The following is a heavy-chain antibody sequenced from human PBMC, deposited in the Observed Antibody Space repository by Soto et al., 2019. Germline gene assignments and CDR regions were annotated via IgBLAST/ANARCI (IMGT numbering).Heavy chain of an antibody. CDR3: ASSSITMVRVVPDPSHRYYYYGMDV. V-gene: IGHV1-2*04. Sequence: GASVKVSCKASGHTFTGYCMHWVRQAPGQGLEWMGWINPNSSGTNYAQKFQGWVTMTRDTSISTAYMELSRLRSDDTAVYYCASSSITMVRVVPDPSHRYYYYGMDVWGQGNTVTVS. D-gene: IGHD3-10*01. CDR1: GHTFTGYC. CDR2: INPNSSGT. J-gene: IGHJ6*02.